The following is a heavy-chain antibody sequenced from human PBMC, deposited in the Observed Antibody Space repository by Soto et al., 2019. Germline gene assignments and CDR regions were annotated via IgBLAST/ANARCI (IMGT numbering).Heavy chain of an antibody. CDR2: IIPILGIA. D-gene: IGHD3-10*01. J-gene: IGHJ4*02. CDR3: AREFQYYYGSGSYYQDY. V-gene: IGHV1-69*04. Sequence: SVKVSCKASGGTFSSYTISWVRQAPGQGLEWMGRIIPILGIANYAQKFQGRVTITADKSTSTAYMELSSLRSEDTAVYYCAREFQYYYGSGSYYQDYWGQGTLVTVSS. CDR1: GGTFSSYT.